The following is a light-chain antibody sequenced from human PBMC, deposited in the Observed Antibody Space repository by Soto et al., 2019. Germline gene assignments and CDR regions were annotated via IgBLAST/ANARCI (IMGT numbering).Light chain of an antibody. CDR3: QHRSNWPLT. V-gene: IGKV3D-20*02. Sequence: EIVMTQSPATLSVSPGERSTLSCRASQSVSSSYLAWYQQKPGQPPRLLIYGASNRAAGIPARFSGSGSGTDFTLTISSLEPEDFAVYYCQHRSNWPLTFGQGTRLEIK. CDR1: QSVSSSY. CDR2: GAS. J-gene: IGKJ5*01.